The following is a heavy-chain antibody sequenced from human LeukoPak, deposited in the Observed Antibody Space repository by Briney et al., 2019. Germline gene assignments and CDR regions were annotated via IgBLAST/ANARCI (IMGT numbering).Heavy chain of an antibody. V-gene: IGHV4-39*01. Sequence: SETLSLTCTVSGGSISSSTYYWGWIRQPPGKGLEWIGSIYYSGSTYYNPSLKSRVTISVDTSKNQFSLSSVTAADTAVYYCARGGGRWLQPGTRGIDYWGQGTLVTVSS. J-gene: IGHJ4*02. CDR2: IYYSGST. CDR3: ARGGGRWLQPGTRGIDY. D-gene: IGHD5-24*01. CDR1: GGSISSSTYY.